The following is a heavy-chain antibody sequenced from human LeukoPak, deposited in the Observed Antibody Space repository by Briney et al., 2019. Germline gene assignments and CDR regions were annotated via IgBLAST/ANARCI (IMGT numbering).Heavy chain of an antibody. CDR3: ARSRGRYYDSSGYSPYDWFDP. V-gene: IGHV1-69*13. D-gene: IGHD3-22*01. J-gene: IGHJ5*02. CDR1: GGTFSSYA. CDR2: IIPIFGTA. Sequence: ASVKVSCKASGGTFSSYAISWVRQAPGQGLEWMGGIIPIFGTANYAQKFQGRVTITADESTSSAYMELSSLRSEDTAVYYCARSRGRYYDSSGYSPYDWFDPWGQGTLVTVSS.